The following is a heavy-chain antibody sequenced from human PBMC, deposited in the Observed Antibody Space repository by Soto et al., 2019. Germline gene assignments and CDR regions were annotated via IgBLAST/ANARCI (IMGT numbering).Heavy chain of an antibody. D-gene: IGHD2-2*01. J-gene: IGHJ5*02. V-gene: IGHV1-69*06. Sequence: SVKVSCKPSGGTFSSYAISWVRQAPGQGLEWMGGISPIFCTSNYVQKFQRRVTITADKSTSTAYMELSSLRSEETAVYYCARGTYHPWVLAHSLNWFDPWGQGTLVTVSS. CDR1: GGTFSSYA. CDR3: ARGTYHPWVLAHSLNWFDP. CDR2: ISPIFCTS.